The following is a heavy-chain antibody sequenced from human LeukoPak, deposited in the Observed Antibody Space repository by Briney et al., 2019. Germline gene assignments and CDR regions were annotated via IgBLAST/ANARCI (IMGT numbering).Heavy chain of an antibody. CDR1: GGSISSGSYY. D-gene: IGHD1-26*01. V-gene: IGHV4-61*02. Sequence: PSETLSLTCTVSGGSISSGSYYWSWIRQPAGKGLEWIGRIYTSGSTNYNPSLKSRVTISVDTSKNQFSLRPSSVTAADTAVYYCARDLSVGATPDAFDIWGQGTMVTVSS. CDR2: IYTSGST. CDR3: ARDLSVGATPDAFDI. J-gene: IGHJ3*02.